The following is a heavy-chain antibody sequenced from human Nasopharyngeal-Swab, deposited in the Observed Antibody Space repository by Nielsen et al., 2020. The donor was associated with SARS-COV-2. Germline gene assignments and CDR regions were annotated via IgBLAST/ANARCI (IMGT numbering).Heavy chain of an antibody. D-gene: IGHD3-9*01. Sequence: RQAPGKGLEWIGYIYYSGSTNYNPSLKSRVTISVDTSKNQFSLKLGSVTAADTAVYYCATAANYDILTGYYGYYYYMDVWGKGTTVTVSS. J-gene: IGHJ6*03. CDR3: ATAANYDILTGYYGYYYYMDV. V-gene: IGHV4-59*01. CDR2: IYYSGST.